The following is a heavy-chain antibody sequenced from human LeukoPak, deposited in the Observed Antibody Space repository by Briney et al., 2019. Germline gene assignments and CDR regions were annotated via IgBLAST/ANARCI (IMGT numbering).Heavy chain of an antibody. CDR2: IIPILGIA. D-gene: IGHD3-10*01. J-gene: IGHJ4*02. V-gene: IGHV1-69*04. Sequence: SVKVSCKASGGTFSSYAISWVRQAPGQGLEWMGRIIPILGIANYAQKFQGRVTITADKSTSTAYMELSSLRSEDTAVYYCARDYYGSGSYLYYWGQGTLVTVSS. CDR1: GGTFSSYA. CDR3: ARDYYGSGSYLYY.